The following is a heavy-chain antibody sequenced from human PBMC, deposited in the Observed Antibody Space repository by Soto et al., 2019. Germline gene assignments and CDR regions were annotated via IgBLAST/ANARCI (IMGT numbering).Heavy chain of an antibody. CDR1: GYTFTSYY. CDR3: ARDANIVVVPNAFDI. CDR2: INPSGGST. J-gene: IGHJ3*02. Sequence: GASVKVSCKASGYTFTSYYMHWVRQAPGQGLEWMGIINPSGGSTSYAQKFQGRVTMTRDTSTSTVYMELSSLRSEDTAVYYCARDANIVVVPNAFDIWGQGTMVTVSS. V-gene: IGHV1-46*03. D-gene: IGHD3-22*01.